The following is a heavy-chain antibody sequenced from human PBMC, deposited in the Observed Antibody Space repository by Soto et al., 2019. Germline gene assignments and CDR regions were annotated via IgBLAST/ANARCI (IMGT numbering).Heavy chain of an antibody. V-gene: IGHV3-30*18. Sequence: GGSLRLSCAASGFTFSTYGMHWVRQAPGKGLEWVAVISYDGTNKYYADSVKGRFTISRDNSKNTLYLQMSSLRAEDKAVYYCAKAYYDSSGYYFIDYWGQGTPVTVSS. D-gene: IGHD3-22*01. J-gene: IGHJ4*02. CDR3: AKAYYDSSGYYFIDY. CDR2: ISYDGTNK. CDR1: GFTFSTYG.